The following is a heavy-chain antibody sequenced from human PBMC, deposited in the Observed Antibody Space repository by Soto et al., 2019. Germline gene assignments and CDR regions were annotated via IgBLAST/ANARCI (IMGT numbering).Heavy chain of an antibody. D-gene: IGHD3-9*01. V-gene: IGHV3-15*01. J-gene: IGHJ4*02. CDR1: GFNLSHPW. CDR2: IKSKTDGGTA. CDR3: TTGIYYDILTGYHNVAY. Sequence: GGSLRLSCVASGFNLSHPWMTWVRQAAGKGLEWVGRIKSKTDGGTADYAAPVKGGATISRDDSKNTVYLQMNSLKTEDTAVYYCTTGIYYDILTGYHNVAYWGQGALVTVSS.